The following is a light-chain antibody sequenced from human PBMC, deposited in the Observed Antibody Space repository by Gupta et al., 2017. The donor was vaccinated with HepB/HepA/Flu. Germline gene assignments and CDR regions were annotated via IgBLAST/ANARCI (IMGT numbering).Light chain of an antibody. Sequence: QSALTQPPSVSAALGQKVTISCSGSSSNICNNYVSWYQQLPGSAPKIIIYEDNKRPSGIPDRFSGSKSGTSATLGITVLQTGDEADYYCGTWDSSLSAAVFGGGTELTVL. V-gene: IGLV1-51*02. CDR3: GTWDSSLSAAV. J-gene: IGLJ2*01. CDR2: EDN. CDR1: SSNICNNY.